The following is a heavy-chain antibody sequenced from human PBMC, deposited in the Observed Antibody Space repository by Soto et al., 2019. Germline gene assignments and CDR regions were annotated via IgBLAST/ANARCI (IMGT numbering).Heavy chain of an antibody. D-gene: IGHD6-13*01. J-gene: IGHJ6*02. CDR3: AKDIIAAAGINYYYYGMDV. CDR2: ISYDGSNK. CDR1: GFTFSSYG. V-gene: IGHV3-30*18. Sequence: GGSLRLSCAASGFTFSSYGMHWVRQAPGKGLEWVAVISYDGSNKYYADSVKGRFTISRDNSKNTLYLQMNSLRAEDTAVYYCAKDIIAAAGINYYYYGMDVWGQGTTVTVSS.